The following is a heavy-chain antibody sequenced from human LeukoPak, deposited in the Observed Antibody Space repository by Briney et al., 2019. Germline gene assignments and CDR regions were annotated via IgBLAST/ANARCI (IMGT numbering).Heavy chain of an antibody. V-gene: IGHV3-7*01. CDR1: GFTFSDYY. CDR2: IKQDGSEK. D-gene: IGHD6-19*01. J-gene: IGHJ4*02. Sequence: GGSLRLSCAASGFTFSDYYMSWIRQAPGKGLEWVANIKQDGSEKYYVDSVKGRFTISRDNAKNSLYLQMNSLRAEDTAVYYCARIAVAGGFDYWGQGTLVTVSS. CDR3: ARIAVAGGFDY.